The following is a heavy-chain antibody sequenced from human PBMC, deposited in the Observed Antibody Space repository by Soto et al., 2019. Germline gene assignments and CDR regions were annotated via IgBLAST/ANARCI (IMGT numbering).Heavy chain of an antibody. D-gene: IGHD2-2*01. Sequence: ASVKVSCKASGYTFTSYYMHWVRQAPGQGLEWMGIINPSGGSTSYAQKLQGRVTMTTDTSTSTAYMELRSLRSDDTAVYYCARDVADLVVPAANDYWGQGTLVTVSS. CDR1: GYTFTSYY. CDR3: ARDVADLVVPAANDY. J-gene: IGHJ4*02. V-gene: IGHV1-46*01. CDR2: INPSGGST.